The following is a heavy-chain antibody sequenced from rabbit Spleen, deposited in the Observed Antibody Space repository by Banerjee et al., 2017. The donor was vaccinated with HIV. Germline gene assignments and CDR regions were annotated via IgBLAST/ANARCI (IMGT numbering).Heavy chain of an antibody. D-gene: IGHD4-2*01. CDR3: ARGDGINFIGYFTL. V-gene: IGHV1S40*01. CDR1: GFTISISDW. J-gene: IGHJ4*01. Sequence: QSLEESGGDLVKPGASLTLTCTASGFTISISDWIYWVRQAPGKGLEWIGYIDPVFGTTHYASWAKGRFTISKTSSTTVTLQMTSLTVADTASYLCARGDGINFIGYFTLWGQGTLVTVS. CDR2: IDPVFGTT.